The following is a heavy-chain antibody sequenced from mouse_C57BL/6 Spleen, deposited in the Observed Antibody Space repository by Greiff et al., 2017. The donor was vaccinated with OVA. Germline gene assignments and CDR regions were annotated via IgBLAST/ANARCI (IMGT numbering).Heavy chain of an antibody. CDR3: ARGVVAPYYAMDD. Sequence: QVQLQQPGAELVKPGASVKMSCKASGYTFTSYWITWVKQRPGQGLEWIGDIYPGSGSTNYNEKFKSKATLTVDTSSSTAYMQLSSLTSEDSAVYYCARGVVAPYYAMDDWGQGTSVTVSS. CDR2: IYPGSGST. V-gene: IGHV1-55*01. J-gene: IGHJ4*01. CDR1: GYTFTSYW. D-gene: IGHD1-1*01.